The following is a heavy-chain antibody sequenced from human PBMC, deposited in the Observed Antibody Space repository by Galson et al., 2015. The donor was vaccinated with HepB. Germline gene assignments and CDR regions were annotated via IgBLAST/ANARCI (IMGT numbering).Heavy chain of an antibody. CDR2: IYYDGSA. J-gene: IGHJ1*01. CDR3: ARHTSGYYLIFFQH. CDR1: GGSISSYY. Sequence: ETLSLTCTVSGGSISSYYWSWIRQPPGKGLEWIGYIYYDGSANYNPSLTSRVSMSVDTSRNQLSLKLTSVTAADTAVYYCARHTSGYYLIFFQHWGPGTLVTVSS. D-gene: IGHD5-12*01. V-gene: IGHV4-59*08.